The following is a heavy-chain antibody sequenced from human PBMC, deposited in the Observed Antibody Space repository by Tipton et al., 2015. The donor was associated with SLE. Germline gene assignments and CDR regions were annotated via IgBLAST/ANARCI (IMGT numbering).Heavy chain of an antibody. CDR1: GFTFSAYE. V-gene: IGHV3-48*03. CDR2: ISSSGSTV. Sequence: GSLRLSCAASGFTFSAYEMNWVRQAPGKGLEWVSYISSSGSTVYYADSVKGRFTISRDNAKNSLYLQMSSLRAEDTAVYYCAREDFGEAFDIWGQGTMFTVS. CDR3: AREDFGEAFDI. J-gene: IGHJ3*02. D-gene: IGHD2/OR15-2a*01.